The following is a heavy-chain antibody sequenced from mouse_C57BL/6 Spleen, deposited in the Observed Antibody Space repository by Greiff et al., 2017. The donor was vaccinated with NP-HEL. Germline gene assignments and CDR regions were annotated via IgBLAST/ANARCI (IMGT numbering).Heavy chain of an antibody. CDR3: TSSNYEWYFDV. D-gene: IGHD2-5*01. J-gene: IGHJ1*03. Sequence: EVQLQQSGAELVRPGASVKLSCTASGFNIKDDYMHWVKQRPEQGLEWIGWIDPENGDTEYASKFQGKATITADTSSNTAYLQLSSLTSEDTAVYYCTSSNYEWYFDVWGTGTTVTVSS. CDR2: IDPENGDT. CDR1: GFNIKDDY. V-gene: IGHV14-4*01.